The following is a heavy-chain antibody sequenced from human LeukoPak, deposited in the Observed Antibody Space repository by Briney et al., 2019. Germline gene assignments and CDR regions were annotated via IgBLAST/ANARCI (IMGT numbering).Heavy chain of an antibody. D-gene: IGHD3-22*01. CDR2: IWYDGSNK. J-gene: IGHJ4*02. CDR3: AKDHDYYDSSGYYY. Sequence: PGGSLRLSCAASGFTFSSYGMHWVRQAPGKGLEWVAGIWYDGSNKYYADSVKGRFTISRDNSKNTLYLQMNSLRAEDTAVYYCAKDHDYYDSSGYYYWGQGTLVTVSS. CDR1: GFTFSSYG. V-gene: IGHV3-33*06.